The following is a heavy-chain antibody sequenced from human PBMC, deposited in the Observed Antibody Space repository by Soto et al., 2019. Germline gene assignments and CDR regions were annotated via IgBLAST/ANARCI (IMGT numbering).Heavy chain of an antibody. J-gene: IGHJ6*03. Sequence: DVQLLESGGGLVQWGGSLRLSCVTSGFTFSTYGMTWVRQAPGKGLEWVSYGGSGGSRYYAESVKGRFTISRDNSKNTLSLEMNSLRAEDTATHYCVKFRGRAYPYYYMDVWGTGTKVNVSS. V-gene: IGHV3-23*01. D-gene: IGHD3-10*01. CDR3: VKFRGRAYPYYYMDV. CDR2: GGSGGSR. CDR1: GFTFSTYG.